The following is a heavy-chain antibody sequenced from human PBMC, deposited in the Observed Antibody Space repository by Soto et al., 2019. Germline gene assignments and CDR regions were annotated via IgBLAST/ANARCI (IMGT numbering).Heavy chain of an antibody. Sequence: SETLSLTCTVSGGSISSGNYCWSWIRQHPGKGLEWIGYIHYSGTTYYNPSLKSRITISVDTSKNQFSLMLSSVTAADTAVYYCARRDIVATSGAFEIWGQGTMVTVSS. CDR1: GGSISSGNYC. D-gene: IGHD5-12*01. J-gene: IGHJ3*02. V-gene: IGHV4-31*03. CDR3: ARRDIVATSGAFEI. CDR2: IHYSGTT.